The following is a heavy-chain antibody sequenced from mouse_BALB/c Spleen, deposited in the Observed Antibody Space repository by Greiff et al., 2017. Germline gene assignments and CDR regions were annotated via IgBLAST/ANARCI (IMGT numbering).Heavy chain of an antibody. D-gene: IGHD2-1*01. J-gene: IGHJ4*01. Sequence: ESGPGLVKPSQSLSLTCSVTGYSITSGYYWNWIRQFPGNKLEWMGYISYDGSNNYNPSLKNRISITRDTSKNQFFLKLNSVTTEDTATYYCAREGNYVMDYWGQGTSVTVSS. CDR3: AREGNYVMDY. V-gene: IGHV3-6*02. CDR1: GYSITSGYY. CDR2: ISYDGSN.